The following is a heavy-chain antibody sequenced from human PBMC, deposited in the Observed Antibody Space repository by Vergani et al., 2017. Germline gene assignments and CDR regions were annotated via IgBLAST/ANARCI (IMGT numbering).Heavy chain of an antibody. J-gene: IGHJ6*04. V-gene: IGHV1-69*13. CDR3: ARSVFKCSGDCCSRLFGYYYYGMDV. Sequence: QVQLVQSGAEVKKPGSSVKVSCKASGGTFSSYAISWVRQAPGQGLEWMGRIIPIFGTANYAQKFQGRVTLTADESTSTAYMELSSLRSEDTAVYYCARSVFKCSGDCCSRLFGYYYYGMDVWSEGTTVTVSS. CDR2: IIPIFGTA. CDR1: GGTFSSYA. D-gene: IGHD2-21*02.